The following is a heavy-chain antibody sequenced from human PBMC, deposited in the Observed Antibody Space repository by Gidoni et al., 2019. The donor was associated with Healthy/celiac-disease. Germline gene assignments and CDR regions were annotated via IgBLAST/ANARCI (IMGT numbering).Heavy chain of an antibody. CDR2: ISGSGGST. CDR1: GFTFSSYA. J-gene: IGHJ4*02. D-gene: IGHD5-12*01. CDR3: AKADFEMATNLYDY. V-gene: IGHV3-23*01. Sequence: EVQLLESGGGLVQPGGSLSLSCAASGFTFSSYARSWVRQAPGKGLEWVSAISGSGGSTYYADSVKGRFTISRDNSKNTLYLQMNSLRAEDTAVYYCAKADFEMATNLYDYWGQGTLVTVSS.